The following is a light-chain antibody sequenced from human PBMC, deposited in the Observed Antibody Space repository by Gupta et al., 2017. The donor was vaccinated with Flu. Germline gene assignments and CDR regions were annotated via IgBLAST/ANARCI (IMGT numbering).Light chain of an antibody. CDR3: KQSIQVPRT. Sequence: ATPGQPASITGKSSQSLLHSDGKTYLYWYLQKPGQPPQLLIYEVSYRFSGVPDRFSGSGSGKDFTLRISRVEAEDVGVYYCKQSIQVPRTFGQGTKLEI. J-gene: IGKJ2*01. V-gene: IGKV2D-29*01. CDR2: EVS. CDR1: QSLLHSDGKTY.